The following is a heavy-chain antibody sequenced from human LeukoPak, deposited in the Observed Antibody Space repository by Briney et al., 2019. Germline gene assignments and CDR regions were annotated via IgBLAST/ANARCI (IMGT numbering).Heavy chain of an antibody. V-gene: IGHV3-23*01. CDR1: GFTFSSYA. CDR3: AKDRGGYCSSTSCHNWFDP. J-gene: IGHJ5*02. Sequence: GESLKISCAASGFTFSSYAMSWVRQAPGKGLEWVSAISGSGGSTYYAASVKGRFTISRDNSKNTLYLQMNSLRAEDTAVYYCAKDRGGYCSSTSCHNWFDPWGQGTLVTVSS. D-gene: IGHD2-2*01. CDR2: ISGSGGST.